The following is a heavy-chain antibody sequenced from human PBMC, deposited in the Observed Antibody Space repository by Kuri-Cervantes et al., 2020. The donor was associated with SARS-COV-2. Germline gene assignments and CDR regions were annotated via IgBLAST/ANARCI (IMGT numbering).Heavy chain of an antibody. CDR3: APGVRDFDS. Sequence: LSLTCAASGFTFSSYEMNWVRQAPGKGLEWVSAISGSGGSTYYADSVKGRFTISRDNSKNTLYLQMNSLGAEDTAVYYCAPGVRDFDSWGQGTLVTVSS. J-gene: IGHJ4*02. V-gene: IGHV3-23*01. CDR2: ISGSGGST. D-gene: IGHD2-8*01. CDR1: GFTFSSYE.